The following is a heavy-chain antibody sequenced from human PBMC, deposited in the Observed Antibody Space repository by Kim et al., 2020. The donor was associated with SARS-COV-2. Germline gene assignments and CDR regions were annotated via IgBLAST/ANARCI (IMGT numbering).Heavy chain of an antibody. J-gene: IGHJ4*02. Sequence: GGSLRLSCTVSGVAFSNYALTWVRQVPGKGLEWVSAVSGSGDKTYYADSVKGLFTISRDNSKSTLYLQMNSLRAEDTAIYYCALKGSFGSGYGGQGTLVTVSS. V-gene: IGHV3-23*01. CDR2: VSGSGDKT. CDR3: ALKGSFGSGY. D-gene: IGHD3-3*01. CDR1: GVAFSNYA.